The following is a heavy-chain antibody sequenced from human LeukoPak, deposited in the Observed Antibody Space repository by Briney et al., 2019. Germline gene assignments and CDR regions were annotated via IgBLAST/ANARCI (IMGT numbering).Heavy chain of an antibody. V-gene: IGHV3-21*01. Sequence: GGPLRLSCAASGFTFTTHTMNWVRQAPGKGLEWVSSLSSSSSYIYYADSVKGRFTISRDNAKNSLYLQMNSLRAEDTAVYYCARGGGAYYYMAVWGKGTTVTVSS. CDR3: ARGGGAYYYMAV. CDR2: LSSSSSYI. J-gene: IGHJ6*03. CDR1: GFTFTTHT. D-gene: IGHD3-16*01.